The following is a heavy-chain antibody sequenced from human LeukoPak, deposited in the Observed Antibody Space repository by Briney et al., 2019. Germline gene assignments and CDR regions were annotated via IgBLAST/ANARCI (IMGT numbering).Heavy chain of an antibody. CDR3: AGHQWELLPFDY. CDR2: ISSSSSYI. V-gene: IGHV3-21*01. Sequence: GGSLRLSCAASGFTFNSYSMDWVRQAPGKGLEWVSSISSSSSYIYYADSVKGRFTISRDNAKNSLYLQMNSLRAEDTAVYYCAGHQWELLPFDYWGQGTLVTVSS. CDR1: GFTFNSYS. D-gene: IGHD1-26*01. J-gene: IGHJ4*02.